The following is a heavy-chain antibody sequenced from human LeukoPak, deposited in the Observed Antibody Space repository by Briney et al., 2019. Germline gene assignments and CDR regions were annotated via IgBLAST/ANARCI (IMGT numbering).Heavy chain of an antibody. V-gene: IGHV4-39*07. Sequence: SETLSLTCTVSGGSISSSSYYWGWIRQPPGKGLEWIGSIYYSGSTYYNPSLKSRVTISVDTSKNQFSLKLSSVTAADTAVYYCARGRVVRGVIINYYGMDVWGQGTTVTVSS. D-gene: IGHD3-10*01. J-gene: IGHJ6*02. CDR1: GGSISSSSYY. CDR3: ARGRVVRGVIINYYGMDV. CDR2: IYYSGST.